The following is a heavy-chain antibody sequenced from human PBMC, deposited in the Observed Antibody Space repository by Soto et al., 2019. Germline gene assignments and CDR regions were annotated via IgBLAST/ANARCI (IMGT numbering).Heavy chain of an antibody. Sequence: ASVKVSCQASGYTFTSYYMHWVRQAPGQGLEWMGIINPSGGSTSYAQKFQGRVTMTRDTSTSTVYMELSSLRSEDTAVYYCASSSAMGDSNAGPYYWGQGTLVTVSS. CDR3: ASSSAMGDSNAGPYY. CDR1: GYTFTSYY. V-gene: IGHV1-46*01. CDR2: INPSGGST. D-gene: IGHD2-2*01. J-gene: IGHJ4*02.